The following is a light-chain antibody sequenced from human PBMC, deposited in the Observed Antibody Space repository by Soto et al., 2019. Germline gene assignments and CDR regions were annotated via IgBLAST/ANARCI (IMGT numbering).Light chain of an antibody. CDR2: AAS. V-gene: IGKV1-9*01. J-gene: IGKJ5*01. Sequence: MQLTQSPSSLSPSVGDRVTITCRASQGISSYLAWYQQKPGKAPKLLIYAASTLQSGVPSRFSGSGSGTDFTLTISSLQPEDFATYYCQQLDTYPITFGQGTRLEIK. CDR1: QGISSY. CDR3: QQLDTYPIT.